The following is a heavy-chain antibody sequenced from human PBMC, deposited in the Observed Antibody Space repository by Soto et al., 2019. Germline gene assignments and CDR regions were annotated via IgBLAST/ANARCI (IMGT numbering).Heavy chain of an antibody. CDR1: GGTFSSYA. CDR3: ARWGGGVGEGVLSGPHDF. CDR2: IVPKLATA. Sequence: QVQLVQSGAEVKKPGSSVRVSCKASGGTFSSYAFSWLRQAPGQGLEWMGLIVPKLATANYAQKFQGRVTITADESMSTVKLDLSRLTSENTAIYYCARWGGGVGEGVLSGPHDFWGQGTPVTVSS. J-gene: IGHJ4*02. V-gene: IGHV1-69*01. D-gene: IGHD1-26*01.